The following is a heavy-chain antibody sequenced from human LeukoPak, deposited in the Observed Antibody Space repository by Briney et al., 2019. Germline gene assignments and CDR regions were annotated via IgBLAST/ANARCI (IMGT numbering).Heavy chain of an antibody. V-gene: IGHV3-48*03. Sequence: GGSLRLSCAASGFTFSNYEMNWVRQAPGKGLEWVSYISSSGSTIYYADSVKGRFTISRDNAKNSLYLQMNSLRAEDTAVYYCAQIYTYGSSQFDYWGRGTLVTVSS. CDR1: GFTFSNYE. D-gene: IGHD5-18*01. CDR2: ISSSGSTI. J-gene: IGHJ4*02. CDR3: AQIYTYGSSQFDY.